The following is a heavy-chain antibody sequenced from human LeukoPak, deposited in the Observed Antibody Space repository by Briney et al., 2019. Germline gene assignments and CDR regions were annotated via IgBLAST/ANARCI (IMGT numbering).Heavy chain of an antibody. V-gene: IGHV3-30*03. J-gene: IGHJ6*02. CDR1: GFTFSSYG. D-gene: IGHD3-3*01. CDR2: LSFYGSSK. Sequence: GGSLRLSCAASGFTFSSYGMHWVRQSPGRGLEWVSFLSFYGSSKIYADSVKGRFTISRDNAKNTLYLQMNSLRAEDTAVYYCAREQEENYDFWSSYYTTGYYGMDVWGQGTTVTVSS. CDR3: AREQEENYDFWSSYYTTGYYGMDV.